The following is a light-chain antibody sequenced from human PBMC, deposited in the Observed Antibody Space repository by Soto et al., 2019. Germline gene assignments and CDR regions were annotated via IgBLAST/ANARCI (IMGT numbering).Light chain of an antibody. CDR3: QHYNSWPLT. V-gene: IGKV3-15*01. Sequence: EIVMTQSPPTLSVSPGQGATLSCRASQSVYSNLAWYQQKPGQAPRLLISGASTRATGVPARFSGSGSGTEFTLTITSLQSEDFAVYYCQHYNSWPLTFGGGTNVEIK. CDR2: GAS. CDR1: QSVYSN. J-gene: IGKJ4*01.